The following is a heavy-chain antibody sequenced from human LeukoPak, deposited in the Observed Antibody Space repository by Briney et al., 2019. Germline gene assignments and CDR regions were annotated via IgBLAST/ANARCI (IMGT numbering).Heavy chain of an antibody. V-gene: IGHV3-9*01. CDR3: AKDISVWGDIPNSYFDY. D-gene: IGHD7-27*01. CDR1: GFTFDDYA. Sequence: GRSLRVSCAASGFTFDDYAMHWVRQAPGKGLEWVSGISWNSGSIGYADSVKGRFTISRDNAKNSLYLQMNSLRAEDTALYYCAKDISVWGDIPNSYFDYWGQGTLVTVSS. CDR2: ISWNSGSI. J-gene: IGHJ4*02.